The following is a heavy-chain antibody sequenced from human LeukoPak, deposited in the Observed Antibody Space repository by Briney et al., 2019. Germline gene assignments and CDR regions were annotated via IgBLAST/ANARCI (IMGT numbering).Heavy chain of an antibody. V-gene: IGHV3-48*01. CDR1: GFTFRTYS. CDR2: IDTSSTTI. Sequence: GGSLRLSCAASGFTFRTYSMNWVRRAPGKGLEWVSYIDTSSTTIYYADSLKGRFTISRDNAKNSLYLQINSLKAEDTAVYYCARSEYSSSSDAFDIWGQGTTVTVSS. J-gene: IGHJ3*02. D-gene: IGHD6-6*01. CDR3: ARSEYSSSSDAFDI.